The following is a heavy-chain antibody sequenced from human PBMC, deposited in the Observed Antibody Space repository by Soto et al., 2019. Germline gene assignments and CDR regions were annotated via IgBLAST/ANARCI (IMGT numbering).Heavy chain of an antibody. CDR1: GGSISSSNW. CDR2: IYHSGST. D-gene: IGHD2-8*01. J-gene: IGHJ6*02. V-gene: IGHV4-4*02. Sequence: PSETLSLTCAVSGGSISSSNWWSWVRQPPGKGLEWIGEIYHSGSTNYNPPLKSRVTISVDKSKNQFSLKLSSVTAADTAVYYCARVGGYCTNGVCYTGGWSYYYYGMDVWGQGTTVTVSS. CDR3: ARVGGYCTNGVCYTGGWSYYYYGMDV.